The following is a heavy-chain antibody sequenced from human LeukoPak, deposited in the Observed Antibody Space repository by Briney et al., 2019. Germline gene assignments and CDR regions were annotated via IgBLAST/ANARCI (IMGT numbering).Heavy chain of an antibody. CDR2: IYSGGST. Sequence: GGSLRLSCAASGFTVSSNYMSWVRQAPGKGLEWVSVIYSGGSTYYADSVKGRFTISRDNSKNTLYLQMNSLRAEDTAVYYCITVAGTQYSFDYWGQGTLVTVSS. CDR3: ITVAGTQYSFDY. J-gene: IGHJ4*02. D-gene: IGHD6-19*01. CDR1: GFTVSSNY. V-gene: IGHV3-53*01.